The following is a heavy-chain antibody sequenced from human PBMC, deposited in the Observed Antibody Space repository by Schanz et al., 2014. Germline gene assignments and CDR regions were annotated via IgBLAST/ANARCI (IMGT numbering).Heavy chain of an antibody. CDR2: INPNSGGT. Sequence: QVQLVQSGPAVKKPGASMKVSCKASGYTFTGYYMHWVRQAPGQGLEWMGRINPNSGGTNYAQKFQGRVTMTRDPSISTAYMALSRLRSDDTAVYYCARDKGVGILGWYFDLWGRGTLITVSS. CDR1: GYTFTGYY. CDR3: ARDKGVGILGWYFDL. V-gene: IGHV1-2*06. J-gene: IGHJ2*01. D-gene: IGHD2-21*01.